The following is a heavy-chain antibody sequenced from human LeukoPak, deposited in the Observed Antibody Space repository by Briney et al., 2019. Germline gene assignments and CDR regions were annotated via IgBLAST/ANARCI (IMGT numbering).Heavy chain of an antibody. J-gene: IGHJ6*03. CDR3: ARDRSAIVDPSKFGYYYYMDV. Sequence: ASVEVSCKASGYTFTGYYMRWVRQAPGQGLEWMGWLNPNSGGTNYAQKFQGRVTMTRDTSISTAYMELSRLRSDDTAVYYCARDRSAIVDPSKFGYYYYMDVWGKGTTVTVSS. V-gene: IGHV1-2*02. CDR2: LNPNSGGT. D-gene: IGHD2-15*01. CDR1: GYTFTGYY.